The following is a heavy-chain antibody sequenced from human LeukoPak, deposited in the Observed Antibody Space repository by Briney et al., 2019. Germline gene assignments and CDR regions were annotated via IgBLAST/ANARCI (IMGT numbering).Heavy chain of an antibody. D-gene: IGHD6-19*01. CDR2: ISWNSGSI. Sequence: GGSLRLSCAASGFTFDDYAMHWVRQAPGKGLEWVSGISWNSGSIGYADSVKGRFTISRDNAKNSLYLQMNSLRAEDTAVYHCASTFDPAAVADVYYYYYGMDVWGQGTTVTVSS. CDR3: ASTFDPAAVADVYYYYYGMDV. J-gene: IGHJ6*02. CDR1: GFTFDDYA. V-gene: IGHV3-9*01.